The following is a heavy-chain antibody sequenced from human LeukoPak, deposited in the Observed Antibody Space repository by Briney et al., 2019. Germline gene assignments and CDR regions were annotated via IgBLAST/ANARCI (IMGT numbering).Heavy chain of an antibody. CDR3: AKGESIDY. V-gene: IGHV3-30*18. CDR1: GFTFSSYG. D-gene: IGHD3-16*01. J-gene: IGHJ4*02. CDR2: ISYDGSNK. Sequence: SCKASGFTFSSYGMHWVRQAPGKGLEWVAVISYDGSNKYYADSVKGRFTISRDNSKSTLYLQMNSLRAEDTAVYYCAKGESIDYWGQGTLVTVSS.